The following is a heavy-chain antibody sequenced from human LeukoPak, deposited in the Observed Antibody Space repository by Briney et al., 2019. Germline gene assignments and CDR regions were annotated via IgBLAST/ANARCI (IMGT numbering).Heavy chain of an antibody. CDR2: IYYSGST. J-gene: IGHJ5*02. CDR3: ARGSGSYYNNWFDP. Sequence: SETLSLTCTVSGGSISSYYWSWIRQPPGKGLEWVGYIYYSGSTNYNPSLKSRVTISVDTSKNQFSLKLSSVTAADTAVYYCARGSGSYYNNWFDPWGQGTLVTVSS. D-gene: IGHD3-10*01. CDR1: GGSISSYY. V-gene: IGHV4-59*01.